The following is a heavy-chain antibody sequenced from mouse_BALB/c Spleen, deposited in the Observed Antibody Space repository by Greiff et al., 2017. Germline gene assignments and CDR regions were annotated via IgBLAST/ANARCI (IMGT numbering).Heavy chain of an antibody. J-gene: IGHJ1*01. CDR1: GYTFTSYW. CDR2: INPSNGRT. Sequence: QVQLQQPGAELVKPGASVKLSCKASGYTFTSYWMHWVKQRPGQGLEWIGEINPSNGRTNYNEKFKSKATLTVDKSSSTAYMQLSSLTSEDSAVYYCARLGYFDVWGAGTTVTVSS. V-gene: IGHV1S81*02. CDR3: ARLGYFDV.